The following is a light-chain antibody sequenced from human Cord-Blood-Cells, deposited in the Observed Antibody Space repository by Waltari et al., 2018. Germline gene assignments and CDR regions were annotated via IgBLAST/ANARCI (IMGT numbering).Light chain of an antibody. CDR1: QSISSY. Sequence: DIQMTQSPSSXSXXXGDXXXXTCRASQSISSYLNWYQQKPGKAPKLLIYAASSLQSGVPSRFSGSGSGTDFTLTISSLQPEDFATYYCQQSYSTSRTFGQGTKVEIK. V-gene: IGKV1-39*01. CDR2: AAS. J-gene: IGKJ1*01. CDR3: QQSYSTSRT.